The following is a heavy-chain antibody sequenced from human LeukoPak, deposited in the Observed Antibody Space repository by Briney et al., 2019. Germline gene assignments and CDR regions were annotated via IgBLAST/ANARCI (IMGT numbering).Heavy chain of an antibody. D-gene: IGHD2-8*01. J-gene: IGHJ4*02. V-gene: IGHV4-34*01. CDR1: GGSFSGYY. CDR3: ARVGGVRSVDY. Sequence: SETLSLTCAVYGGSFSGYYWSWIRQPPGKGQEWIGEINHSGSTNYNPSLKSRVTISVDTSKNQFSLKLSSVTAADTAVYYCARVGGVRSVDYWGQGTLVTVSS. CDR2: INHSGST.